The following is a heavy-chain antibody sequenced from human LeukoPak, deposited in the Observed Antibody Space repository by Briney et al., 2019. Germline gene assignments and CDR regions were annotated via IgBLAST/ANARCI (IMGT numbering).Heavy chain of an antibody. CDR1: GFTFSSYA. D-gene: IGHD6-6*01. CDR2: INHSGST. Sequence: GSLRLSCAASGFTFSSYAMSWIRQPPGKGLEWIGEINHSGSTNYNPSLKSRVTISVDTSKNQFSLKLSSVTAADTAVYYCARGPIGRQLVRYYYYYMDVWGKGTTVTVSS. CDR3: ARGPIGRQLVRYYYYYMDV. J-gene: IGHJ6*03. V-gene: IGHV4-34*01.